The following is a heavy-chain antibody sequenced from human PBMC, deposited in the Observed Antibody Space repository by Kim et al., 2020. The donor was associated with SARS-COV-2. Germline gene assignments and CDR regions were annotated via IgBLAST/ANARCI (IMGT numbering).Heavy chain of an antibody. V-gene: IGHV4-39*07. D-gene: IGHD3-9*01. CDR2: IYYSGST. Sequence: SETLSLTCTVSGGSISSSSYYWGWIRQPPGKGLEWIGSIYYSGSTYYNPSLKSRVTISVDTSKNQFSLKLSPVTAADTAVYYCARDADPFDWLTPFDYWGQGTLVTVSS. J-gene: IGHJ4*02. CDR1: GGSISSSSYY. CDR3: ARDADPFDWLTPFDY.